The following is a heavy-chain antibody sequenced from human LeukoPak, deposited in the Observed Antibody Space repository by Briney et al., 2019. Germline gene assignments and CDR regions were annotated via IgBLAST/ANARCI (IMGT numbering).Heavy chain of an antibody. Sequence: SVKVSCKASGGTFSSYAISWVRKAPGQGLEWMGRIIPILGIANYAQKFQGRVTITADKSTSTAYMELSSLRSEDTAVYYCARDVEMATTPLFDYWGQGTLVTVSS. J-gene: IGHJ4*02. CDR1: GGTFSSYA. V-gene: IGHV1-69*04. D-gene: IGHD1-1*01. CDR2: IIPILGIA. CDR3: ARDVEMATTPLFDY.